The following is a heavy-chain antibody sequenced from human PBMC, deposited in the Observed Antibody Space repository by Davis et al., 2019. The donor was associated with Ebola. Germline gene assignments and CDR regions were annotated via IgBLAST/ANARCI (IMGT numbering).Heavy chain of an antibody. CDR2: ISSSSSYI. CDR1: GFSFRSYG. V-gene: IGHV3-21*01. CDR3: ARVDDFWSGYYID. J-gene: IGHJ4*02. D-gene: IGHD3-3*01. Sequence: GESLKISCAVSGFSFRSYGMHWVRQAPGKGLEWVSSISSSSSYIYYADSVKGRFTISRDNAKNSLYLQMNSLRDEDTAVYYCARVDDFWSGYYIDWGQGTLVTVSS.